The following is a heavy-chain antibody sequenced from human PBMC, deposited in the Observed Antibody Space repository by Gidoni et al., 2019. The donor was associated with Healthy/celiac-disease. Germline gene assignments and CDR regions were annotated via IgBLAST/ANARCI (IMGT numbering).Heavy chain of an antibody. Sequence: QAQLQQRGAGVLKPSETLYLTCAVYGGSLSGYYWSWIRQPTGQGLEWIGELKHRGSTNYNPSLKSLVTISFDTSKNQFSLKLSSLTAADTAVYYCAGERRSYGDLNWFDPWGQGTLVTVSS. D-gene: IGHD4-17*01. CDR3: AGERRSYGDLNWFDP. CDR2: LKHRGST. CDR1: GGSLSGYY. J-gene: IGHJ5*02. V-gene: IGHV4-34*01.